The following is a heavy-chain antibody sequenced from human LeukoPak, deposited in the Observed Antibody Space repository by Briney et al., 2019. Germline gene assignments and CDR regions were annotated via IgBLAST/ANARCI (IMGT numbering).Heavy chain of an antibody. CDR2: INWNGGST. D-gene: IGHD3-10*01. Sequence: GGSLRLSCAASGFTFDDYGMSWVRQAPGKGLEWVSGINWNGGSTGYTDSVKGRFTISRDNAKNSLYLQMNSLRAEDTALYYCGSETNTGSGAFDIWGQGTMVTVSS. CDR1: GFTFDDYG. J-gene: IGHJ3*02. V-gene: IGHV3-20*04. CDR3: GSETNTGSGAFDI.